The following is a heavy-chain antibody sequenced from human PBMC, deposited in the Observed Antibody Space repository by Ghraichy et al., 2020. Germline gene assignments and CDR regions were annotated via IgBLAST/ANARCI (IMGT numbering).Heavy chain of an antibody. CDR1: GGSISSGGYY. CDR2: IYYSGST. D-gene: IGHD3-3*01. V-gene: IGHV4-31*03. Sequence: TLSLTCTVSGGSISSGGYYWSWIRQHPGKGLEWIGYIYYSGSTYYNPSLKSRVTISVDTSKNQFSLKLSSVTAADTAVYYCARDPKRSGYINPYGMDVWGQGTTVTVSS. J-gene: IGHJ6*02. CDR3: ARDPKRSGYINPYGMDV.